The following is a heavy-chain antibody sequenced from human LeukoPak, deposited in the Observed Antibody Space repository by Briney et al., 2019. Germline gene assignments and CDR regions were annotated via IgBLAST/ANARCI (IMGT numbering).Heavy chain of an antibody. CDR3: VRDERVEGWFDP. CDR1: GFTFSSYG. J-gene: IGHJ5*02. V-gene: IGHV3-33*01. Sequence: GRSLRLSCAASGFTFSSYGMHCVRRAPGKGLEGGAVIWYDGSNKYYTDSVKGRFTISRDNSKNTLYLQMNSLRAEDTAVYYCVRDERVEGWFDPWGQGTLVTVSS. CDR2: IWYDGSNK. D-gene: IGHD5/OR15-5a*01.